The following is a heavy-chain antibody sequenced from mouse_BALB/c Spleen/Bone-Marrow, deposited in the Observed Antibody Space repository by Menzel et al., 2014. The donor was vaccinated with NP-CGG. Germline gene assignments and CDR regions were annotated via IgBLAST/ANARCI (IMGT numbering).Heavy chain of an antibody. CDR2: ISTYSGNT. Sequence: VQGVESGPELVRPGVSVQLSCKGSGYTFTAYAMHWLKQSHAKSIEWIGLISTYSGNTHYNQNFKGKATMTVDKSSSTAYIELARLTSEDSAIYYCARNYYGSSYFDYWGQGTTLTGSS. CDR1: GYTFTAYA. CDR3: ARNYYGSSYFDY. D-gene: IGHD1-1*01. V-gene: IGHV1-67*01. J-gene: IGHJ2*01.